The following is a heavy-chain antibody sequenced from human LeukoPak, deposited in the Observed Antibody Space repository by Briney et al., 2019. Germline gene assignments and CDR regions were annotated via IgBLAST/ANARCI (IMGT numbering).Heavy chain of an antibody. CDR3: ARMLSYYGSGSYYSY. CDR1: GFTFSSYS. J-gene: IGHJ4*02. CDR2: ISSSSSYI. D-gene: IGHD3-10*01. V-gene: IGHV3-21*01. Sequence: PGGSLRLSCAASGFTFSSYSMNWVRQAPGKGLEWVSSISSSSSYIYYADSVKGRFTISRDNAKNSLYLQMNSLRAEDTAVYYCARMLSYYGSGSYYSYWGQGTLVTVSS.